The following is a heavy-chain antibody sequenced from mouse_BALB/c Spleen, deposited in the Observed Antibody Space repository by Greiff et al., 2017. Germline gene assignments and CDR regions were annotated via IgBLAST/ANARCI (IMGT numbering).Heavy chain of an antibody. CDR2: INPDSSTI. Sequence: EVKLLESGGGLVQPGGSLKLSCAASGFAFSRYWMSWVRQTPGKGLEWIGEINPDSSTINYTPSLKDKFIISRDNAKNTLYLQMSKVRSEDTALYYCARRDGYYEFAYWGEGTLVTVSA. J-gene: IGHJ3*01. D-gene: IGHD2-3*01. CDR1: GFAFSRYW. CDR3: ARRDGYYEFAY. V-gene: IGHV4-1*02.